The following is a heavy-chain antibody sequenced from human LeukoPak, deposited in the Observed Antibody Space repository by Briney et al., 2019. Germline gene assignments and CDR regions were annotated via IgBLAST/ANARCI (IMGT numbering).Heavy chain of an antibody. V-gene: IGHV4-34*01. CDR1: GGPFSGYY. CDR3: ARTVADWFDP. Sequence: SETLSLTCAVYGGPFSGYYWSWIRQPPGKGLEWIGEINHSGSTNYNPSLKSRVTISVDTSKNQFSLKLSSVTAADTAVYYCARTVADWFDPWGQGTLVTVSS. CDR2: INHSGST. J-gene: IGHJ5*02. D-gene: IGHD6-19*01.